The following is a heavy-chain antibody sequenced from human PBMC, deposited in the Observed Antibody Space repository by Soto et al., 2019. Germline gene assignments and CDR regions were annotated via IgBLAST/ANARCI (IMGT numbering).Heavy chain of an antibody. CDR3: ARDLVWMSSGWYGFDY. Sequence: GASVKVSCKASGYTFTSYGISWVRQAPGQGLEWMGWISAYNGNTNYAQKLQGRVTMTTDTSTSTAYMELRSLRSDDTAVYYCARDLVWMSSGWYGFDYWGQGTLVTVSS. CDR1: GYTFTSYG. D-gene: IGHD6-19*01. J-gene: IGHJ4*02. CDR2: ISAYNGNT. V-gene: IGHV1-18*01.